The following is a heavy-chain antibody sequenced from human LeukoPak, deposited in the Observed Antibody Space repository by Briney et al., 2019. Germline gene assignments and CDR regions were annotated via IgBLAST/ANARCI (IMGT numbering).Heavy chain of an antibody. CDR3: AKGMSGGDCPDY. Sequence: PGGSLRLSCTASGFTFRDYYVTWIRQAPGKGLEWVSYIRSTGSSTAYADSVKGRFAISRDNAKNSLYLQMNSLRAEDTAVYYCAKGMSGGDCPDYWGQGTLVTVSS. CDR2: IRSTGSST. J-gene: IGHJ4*02. V-gene: IGHV3-11*04. D-gene: IGHD2-21*02. CDR1: GFTFRDYY.